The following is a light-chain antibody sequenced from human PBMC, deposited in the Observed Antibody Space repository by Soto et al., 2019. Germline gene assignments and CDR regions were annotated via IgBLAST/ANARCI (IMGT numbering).Light chain of an antibody. CDR1: QSVLYSSNNKNY. V-gene: IGKV4-1*01. Sequence: DIVMTQSPDSLAVSLGERATINCKSSQSVLYSSNNKNYLAWYQQNPGQQPKLLIYSASTRESGVPDRFSGSGSGTAFALTISSLQAEDVAVYYCQQYYGTPLTFGQGTKLEIK. J-gene: IGKJ2*01. CDR2: SAS. CDR3: QQYYGTPLT.